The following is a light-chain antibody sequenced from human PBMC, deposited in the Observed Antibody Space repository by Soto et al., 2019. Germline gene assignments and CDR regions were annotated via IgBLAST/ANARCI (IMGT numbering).Light chain of an antibody. J-gene: IGLJ1*01. CDR1: SSDVGAYYS. Sequence: QSALNQPASVSGSPGQSITISCTGTSSDVGAYYSVSWYQHHPGKAPKLIIYGVTNRPSGVSNRFSGSKSGNTASLTTSGLQAEDEADYHCSSYTSGSSHYVFGTGTKVTVL. CDR2: GVT. V-gene: IGLV2-14*01. CDR3: SSYTSGSSHYV.